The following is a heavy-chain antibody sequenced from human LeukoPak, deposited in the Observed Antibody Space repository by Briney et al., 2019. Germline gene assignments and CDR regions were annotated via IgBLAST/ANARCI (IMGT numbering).Heavy chain of an antibody. CDR3: ARVRSSAGPFDY. J-gene: IGHJ4*02. D-gene: IGHD3-22*01. Sequence: SETLSLTCTVSGGSIRSNYWSWIRQAPGKRLEWIGYIWHSGTTTYNSSLESRVTISVDTSKNQFSLRLSSVTAADTAVYYCARVRSSAGPFDYWGQGTRVTVSS. V-gene: IGHV4-59*01. CDR1: GGSIRSNY. CDR2: IWHSGTT.